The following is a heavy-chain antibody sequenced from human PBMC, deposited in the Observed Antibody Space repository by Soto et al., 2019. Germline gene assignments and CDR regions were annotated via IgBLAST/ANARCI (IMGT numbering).Heavy chain of an antibody. D-gene: IGHD3-22*01. CDR1: GFTFSDYY. Sequence: GGSLRLSCAASGFTFSDYYMSWIRQAPGKGLEWVSYISSSGSTIYYADSVKGRFTISRDNAKNSLYLQMNSLRAEDTAVYYCARELSPSYYYDSSGYRGYWGQGTLVTVSS. J-gene: IGHJ4*02. CDR3: ARELSPSYYYDSSGYRGY. V-gene: IGHV3-11*01. CDR2: ISSSGSTI.